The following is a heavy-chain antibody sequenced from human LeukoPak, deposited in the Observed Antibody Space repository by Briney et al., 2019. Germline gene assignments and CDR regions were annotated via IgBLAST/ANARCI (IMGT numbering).Heavy chain of an antibody. CDR3: AKDPALNYYDSSGFDY. J-gene: IGHJ4*02. CDR1: GFTFDDYA. CDR2: ISWNSGSI. Sequence: PGRSLRLSCAASGFTFDDYAMHWVRQAPGKGLEWVSGISWNSGSIGYADSVKGRFTISRDNAKNSLYLQMNSLRAEDTALYYCAKDPALNYYDSSGFDYWGQGTLVTVSS. V-gene: IGHV3-9*01. D-gene: IGHD3-22*01.